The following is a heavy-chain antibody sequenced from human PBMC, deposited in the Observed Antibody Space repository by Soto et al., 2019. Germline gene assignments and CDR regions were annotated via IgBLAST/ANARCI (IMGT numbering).Heavy chain of an antibody. D-gene: IGHD5-12*01. V-gene: IGHV4-34*01. CDR1: GGSLSGYY. Sequence: QVQLQQWGAGLLKPSETLSLTCVVYGGSLSGYYWSWIRQPPGKGLEWIGEIKDGGLTNYSPSLKSRATISXXTPKNQFSLKLHSVTAADRAVYYCARGQEGVVATHWDQGTLVTVSS. J-gene: IGHJ4*02. CDR3: ARGQEGVVATH. CDR2: IKDGGLT.